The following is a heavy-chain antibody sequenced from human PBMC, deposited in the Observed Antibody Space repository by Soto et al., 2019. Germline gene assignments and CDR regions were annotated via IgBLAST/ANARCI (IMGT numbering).Heavy chain of an antibody. CDR3: AKEVAYSSSWDTIDY. CDR1: GFTFSSYA. J-gene: IGHJ4*02. V-gene: IGHV3-23*01. Sequence: WGSLRLSCAASGFTFSSYAMRWVRQAPGKGLEWVSAISGSGGSTYYADSVKGRFTISRDNSKNTLYLQMNSLRAEDTAVYYCAKEVAYSSSWDTIDYWGQGTLVTVSS. CDR2: ISGSGGST. D-gene: IGHD6-13*01.